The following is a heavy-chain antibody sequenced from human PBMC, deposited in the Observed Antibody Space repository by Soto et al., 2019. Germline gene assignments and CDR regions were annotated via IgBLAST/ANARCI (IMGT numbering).Heavy chain of an antibody. Sequence: EVQLVESGGGLVQPGGSLRLSCAASGFTVSTKYMSWVRQAPGKGLEWVSVIYSGGSTFYADSVRGRFTISRDNSKNTVNLQMNXLRAEDTAVYYCARDPWAADYWGQGTLVTVSS. D-gene: IGHD3-16*01. V-gene: IGHV3-66*01. CDR3: ARDPWAADY. CDR1: GFTVSTKY. J-gene: IGHJ4*02. CDR2: IYSGGST.